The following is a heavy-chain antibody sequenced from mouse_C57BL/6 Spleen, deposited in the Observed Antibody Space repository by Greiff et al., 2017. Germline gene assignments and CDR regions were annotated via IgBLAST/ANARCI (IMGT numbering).Heavy chain of an antibody. D-gene: IGHD4-1*01. V-gene: IGHV1-15*01. CDR1: GYTFTDYE. Sequence: QVQLQQSGAELVRPGASVTLSCKASGYTFTDYEMHWVKQTPVHGLEWIGAIEPETGGTAYNQKFKGKAILTADKSSSTAYMELRSLTSEDSAVYYCTRWGLGRSDVDDWGQGTTL. J-gene: IGHJ2*01. CDR2: IEPETGGT. CDR3: TRWGLGRSDVDD.